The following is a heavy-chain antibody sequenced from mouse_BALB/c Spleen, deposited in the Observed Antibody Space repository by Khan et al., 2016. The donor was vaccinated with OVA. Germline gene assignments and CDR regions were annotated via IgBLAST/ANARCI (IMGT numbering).Heavy chain of an antibody. Sequence: VELQQSGAELARPGASVKMSCKASGYTFTSYTMHWVKQRPGQGLEWIGYINPSNGYTNYNQKFKDKATLTADKSSSTAYMQLSSLTSEDSAVYYSVRSGAYYRYDGYFDVWGAGTTVTVSS. J-gene: IGHJ1*01. D-gene: IGHD2-14*01. CDR3: VRSGAYYRYDGYFDV. CDR2: INPSNGYT. CDR1: GYTFTSYT. V-gene: IGHV1-4*01.